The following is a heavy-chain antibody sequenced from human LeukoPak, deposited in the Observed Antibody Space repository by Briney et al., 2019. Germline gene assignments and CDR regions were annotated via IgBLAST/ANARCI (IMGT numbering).Heavy chain of an antibody. V-gene: IGHV1-8*01. CDR2: MNPNSGNT. CDR1: GYTFTSYD. J-gene: IGHJ4*02. Sequence: ASVKVSCKASGYTFTSYDINWVRQATGQGLEWMGWMNPNSGNTGYAQKFQGRVTMTTDASTSTAYMELRSLRSDDTAVYYCARGGTVTTPYDYWGQGTLVTVSS. CDR3: ARGGTVTTPYDY. D-gene: IGHD4-11*01.